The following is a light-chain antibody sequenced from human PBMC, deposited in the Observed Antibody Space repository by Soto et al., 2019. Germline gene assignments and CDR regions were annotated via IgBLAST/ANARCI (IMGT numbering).Light chain of an antibody. V-gene: IGKV1-39*01. CDR2: AAS. CDR3: QQYGSSPWT. J-gene: IGKJ1*01. Sequence: DIQMTQSPSSLSASVEDRVTITCRASQSISNYLNWYQQRPGKAPKLLIYAASSLQSGVPSRFSGSGSGTDFTLTISRLEPEDFAVYYCQQYGSSPWTFGQGTKVDI. CDR1: QSISNY.